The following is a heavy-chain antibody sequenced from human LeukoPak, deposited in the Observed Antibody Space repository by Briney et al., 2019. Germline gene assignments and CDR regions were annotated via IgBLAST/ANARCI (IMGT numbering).Heavy chain of an antibody. CDR3: ARGPNSNWSGLDF. Sequence: GGSLRVSCTASGFSFSGHWMHWARQLPGKGLVWVSRISPTGSTTSYADSVKGRFTVSRDNAKNTLYLQVNNLRAEDTAVYYCARGPNSNWSGLDFWGQGTLLTVSS. CDR2: ISPTGSTT. D-gene: IGHD6-6*01. V-gene: IGHV3-74*01. CDR1: GFSFSGHW. J-gene: IGHJ4*02.